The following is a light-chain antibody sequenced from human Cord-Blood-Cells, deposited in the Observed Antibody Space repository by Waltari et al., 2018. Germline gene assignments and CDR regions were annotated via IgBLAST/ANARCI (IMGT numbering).Light chain of an antibody. CDR1: QSVSSN. Sequence: EIVMTHSPATLSVSPGERATLSCRASQSVSSNLAWYQQKPGQAPRLLIYGASTRATGIPARFSGSGSGTEFTLTISSMQSEDFAVYYCQQYNNWPWTFGKGTKVEIK. J-gene: IGKJ1*01. CDR2: GAS. V-gene: IGKV3-15*01. CDR3: QQYNNWPWT.